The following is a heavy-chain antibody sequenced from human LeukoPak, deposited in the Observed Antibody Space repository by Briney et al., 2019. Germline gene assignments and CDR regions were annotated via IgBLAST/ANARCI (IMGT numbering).Heavy chain of an antibody. J-gene: IGHJ4*02. CDR3: ATGGYSSGWLIY. CDR2: IYHSGST. CDR1: GYSISSGYY. V-gene: IGHV4-38-2*02. Sequence: PSETLSLTCTVSGYSISSGYYWGWIRQPPGKGLEWIGSIYHSGSTYYNPSLKSRVTISVDTSKHQFSLKLSSVTAADTAVYYCATGGYSSGWLIYWGQGTLVTVSS. D-gene: IGHD6-19*01.